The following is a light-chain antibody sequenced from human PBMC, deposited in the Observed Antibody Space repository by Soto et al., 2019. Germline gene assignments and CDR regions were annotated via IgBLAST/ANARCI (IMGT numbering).Light chain of an antibody. J-gene: IGKJ4*01. Sequence: DIQMTQSPSSVSASVGDRVSITCRASQGISNWLAWYQQKPGRAPKLLIYTGSSLQSGVPSRFSVTGSWTDFTLTISSLQPEDVATYYCQQANNFPLTFGGGTKVEIK. V-gene: IGKV1-12*01. CDR2: TGS. CDR1: QGISNW. CDR3: QQANNFPLT.